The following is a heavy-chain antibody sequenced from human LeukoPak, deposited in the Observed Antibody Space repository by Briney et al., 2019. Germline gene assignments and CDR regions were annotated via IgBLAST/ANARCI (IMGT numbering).Heavy chain of an antibody. CDR1: GFTFSSYW. J-gene: IGHJ4*02. V-gene: IGHV3-48*01. CDR2: ISSSGTTV. D-gene: IGHD5-18*01. Sequence: GSLRLSCAASGFTFSSYWMSWVRQAPGQGLEWVSYISSSGTTVYYTDSVKDRFTISRDNAKNSLSLQMNSLRAEDTALYYCARARGYSYGYSDSWGQGTLVTVSS. CDR3: ARARGYSYGYSDS.